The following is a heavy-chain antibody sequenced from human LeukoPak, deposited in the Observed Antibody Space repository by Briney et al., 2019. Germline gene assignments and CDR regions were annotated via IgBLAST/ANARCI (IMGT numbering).Heavy chain of an antibody. D-gene: IGHD5-18*01. CDR2: IWYDGSNK. CDR1: GFTFSSYG. J-gene: IGHJ4*02. V-gene: IGHV3-33*06. Sequence: GRSLRLSCAASGFTFSSYGMHWLRQAPGKGLEWVAVIWYDGSNKYYADSVKGRFTISRDNSKNTLYLQMNSLRAEDTAVYYCAKLMDTAMVNWGQGTLVTVSS. CDR3: AKLMDTAMVN.